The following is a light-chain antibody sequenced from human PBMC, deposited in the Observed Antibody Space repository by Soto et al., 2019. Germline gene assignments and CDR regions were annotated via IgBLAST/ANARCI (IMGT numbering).Light chain of an antibody. CDR2: GNS. J-gene: IGLJ1*01. CDR1: SSNIGAGYD. Sequence: HSVLTQPPSVSGAPGQRVTISCTGSSSNIGAGYDVHWYQQLPGTAPKLLIYGNSNRPSGVPDRFSGSKCGTSASLAITGLQVEDEADYYCQSYDSSLSLYFFGSGTKVTAL. V-gene: IGLV1-40*01. CDR3: QSYDSSLSLYF.